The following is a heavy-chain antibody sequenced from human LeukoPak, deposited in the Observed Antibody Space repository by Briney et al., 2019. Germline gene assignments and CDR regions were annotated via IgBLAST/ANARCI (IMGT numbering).Heavy chain of an antibody. V-gene: IGHV3-9*03. CDR2: ISWNSGSI. D-gene: IGHD3-9*01. CDR3: AKDIGSDILTGYYRGMDY. J-gene: IGHJ4*02. CDR1: GFTFDDYA. Sequence: PGRSLRLSCAASGFTFDDYAMHWVRQAPGKGLEWVSGISWNSGSIGYADSVKGRFTISRDNAKNSLYLQMNGQRAEDMALYYCAKDIGSDILTGYYRGMDYWGQGTLVTVSS.